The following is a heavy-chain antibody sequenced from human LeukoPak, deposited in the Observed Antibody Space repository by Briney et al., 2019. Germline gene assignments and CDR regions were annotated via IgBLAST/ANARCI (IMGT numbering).Heavy chain of an antibody. CDR1: GYTLTELS. J-gene: IGHJ3*02. V-gene: IGHV1-24*01. Sequence: ASVKVSCKVSGYTLTELSIHWVRQAPGKGLEWMGGFDPENGDTIYAQKFQGRVTMTQETSTDTAYMELSSLRSEDTAVYYCARDPPDYGGNFEAFDIWGQGTMVTVSS. CDR2: FDPENGDT. D-gene: IGHD4-23*01. CDR3: ARDPPDYGGNFEAFDI.